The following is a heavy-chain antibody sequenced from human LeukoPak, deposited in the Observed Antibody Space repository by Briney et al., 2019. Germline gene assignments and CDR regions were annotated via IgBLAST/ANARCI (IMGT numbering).Heavy chain of an antibody. CDR1: GGTFSSYA. CDR2: IIPIFGTA. V-gene: IGHV1-69*13. J-gene: IGHJ4*02. D-gene: IGHD2-8*01. CDR3: AVGYCTNGVCYLYY. Sequence: ASVKVSCKASGGTFSSYAISWVRQAPGQGLEWMGGIIPIFGTANYAQKFQGRVTITADESTSTAYMELSSLRSEDTAVYYCAVGYCTNGVCYLYYWGQGTLVTVSS.